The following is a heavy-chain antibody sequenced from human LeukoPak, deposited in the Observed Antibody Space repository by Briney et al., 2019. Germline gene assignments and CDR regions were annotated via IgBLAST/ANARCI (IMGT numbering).Heavy chain of an antibody. D-gene: IGHD3-3*01. Sequence: GGSLRLSCAASGFTFDDYAMHWVRQAPGKGLEWVSGISWNSGSIGYADSVKGRFTISRDNAKNSLYLQMNSLRAEDTAVYYCASHAPDFWSGYYNLFDYWGQGTLVTVSS. CDR1: GFTFDDYA. CDR3: ASHAPDFWSGYYNLFDY. J-gene: IGHJ4*02. V-gene: IGHV3-9*01. CDR2: ISWNSGSI.